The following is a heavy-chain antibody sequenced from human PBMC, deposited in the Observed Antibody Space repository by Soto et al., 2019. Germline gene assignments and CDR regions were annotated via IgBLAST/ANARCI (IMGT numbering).Heavy chain of an antibody. CDR2: IVVGSGNT. CDR1: AFTFTSSA. D-gene: IGHD3-22*01. CDR3: AAEGYYDSSGYYNVAFDI. V-gene: IGHV1-58*01. J-gene: IGHJ3*02. Sequence: ASVKVSCKASAFTFTSSAVQWVRQARGQRLEWIGWIVVGSGNTNYAQKFQERVTITRDMSTSTAYMELSSLRSEDTAVYYCAAEGYYDSSGYYNVAFDIWGQGTMVTVSS.